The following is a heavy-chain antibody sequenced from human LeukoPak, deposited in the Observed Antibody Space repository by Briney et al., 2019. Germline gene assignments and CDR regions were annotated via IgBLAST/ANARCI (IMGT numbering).Heavy chain of an antibody. CDR3: ANYYDSSGKYYFDY. J-gene: IGHJ4*02. CDR2: IYSSGST. Sequence: SETLSLTCTVSGGSISSNSYYWGWIRQPPGTGLEWIGSIYSSGSTYYNPSLKSRVTISVDTSKNQFSLRLSSVIAADTAVYYCANYYDSSGKYYFDYWGQGTLVTVSS. D-gene: IGHD3-22*01. V-gene: IGHV4-39*01. CDR1: GGSISSNSYY.